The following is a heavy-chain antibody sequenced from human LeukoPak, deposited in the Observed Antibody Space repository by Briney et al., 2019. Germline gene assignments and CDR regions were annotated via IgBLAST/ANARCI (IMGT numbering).Heavy chain of an antibody. CDR1: GNSFTGYY. J-gene: IGHJ4*02. Sequence: ASVKVSSKASGNSFTGYYVHWVQQAPGQGLEWMGWMSPDSDGTNFAQNFQGRVSTTRDTSIRTVYLELRSLIADDTAVYYCAIGEGIGAPGAWFDNWGQGTLVTVSS. CDR2: MSPDSDGT. CDR3: AIGEGIGAPGAWFDN. V-gene: IGHV1-2*02. D-gene: IGHD3-3*01.